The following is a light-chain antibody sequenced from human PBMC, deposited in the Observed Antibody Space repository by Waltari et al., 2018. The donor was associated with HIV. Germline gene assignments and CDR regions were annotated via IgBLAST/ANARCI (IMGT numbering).Light chain of an antibody. Sequence: QSALTQPASVSGSPGQSITISCTGTSSDVGDYNYVSWYQQHPGKAPKLMVSDGINRPAEVSSRFSGSKSGNTASLTISGLQAGDEADYYCSSYTRSSAYVLFGGGTKVTVL. CDR1: SSDVGDYNY. J-gene: IGLJ2*01. V-gene: IGLV2-14*03. CDR2: DGI. CDR3: SSYTRSSAYVL.